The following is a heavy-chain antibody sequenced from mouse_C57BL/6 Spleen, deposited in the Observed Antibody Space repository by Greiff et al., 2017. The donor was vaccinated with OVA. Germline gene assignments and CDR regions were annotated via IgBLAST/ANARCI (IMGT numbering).Heavy chain of an antibody. D-gene: IGHD1-1*01. CDR2: INPSNGGT. Sequence: QVQLQQPGTELVKPGASVKLSCKASGYTFTSYWMHWVKQRPGQGLEWIGNINPSNGGTNYNEKFKSKATLTVDKSSSTAYMQRSSLTSEDSAVYDGGREELLRSYYYAMDYWGQGTSVTVSS. J-gene: IGHJ4*01. V-gene: IGHV1-53*01. CDR1: GYTFTSYW. CDR3: GREELLRSYYYAMDY.